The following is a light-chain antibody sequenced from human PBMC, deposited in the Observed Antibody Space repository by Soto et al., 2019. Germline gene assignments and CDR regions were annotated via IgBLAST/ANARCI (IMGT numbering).Light chain of an antibody. CDR3: GSYAGSSYV. J-gene: IGLJ1*01. V-gene: IGLV2-8*01. CDR2: EVS. Sequence: QSALTQPPSASGSPGQSVTISCTGTSSDVGNYNFVSWYQQHPGKAPKLMIYEVSKRPSGVPDRFSGSKSGNTASLTVSGLQADDEADYYCGSYAGSSYVFGTGNKVTVL. CDR1: SSDVGNYNF.